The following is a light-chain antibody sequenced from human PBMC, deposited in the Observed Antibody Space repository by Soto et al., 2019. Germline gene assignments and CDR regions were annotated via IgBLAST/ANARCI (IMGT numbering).Light chain of an antibody. CDR3: QQRSHWPT. CDR2: DAS. Sequence: EIVLTQSPATLSLSPGERATLSCRASQSVSSHLALYQQKPGQSPRLLIYDASNRATGIPARFSSSGSGTDFTLTISSLEPEDFAFYFCQQRSHWPTFGQGTKVDIK. J-gene: IGKJ1*01. CDR1: QSVSSH. V-gene: IGKV3-11*01.